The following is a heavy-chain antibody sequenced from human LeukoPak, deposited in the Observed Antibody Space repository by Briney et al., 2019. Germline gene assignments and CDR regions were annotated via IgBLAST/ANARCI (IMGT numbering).Heavy chain of an antibody. CDR3: LGFGVHMDV. J-gene: IGHJ6*03. CDR2: IRYDGSNK. Sequence: GGSLRLSCAASGFTFSSYGTHWVRQAPGKGLEWVAFIRYDGSNKYYADSVKGRFTISRDNSKNTLYLQMNSLRAEDTAVYYCLGFGVHMDVWGKGTTVTISS. V-gene: IGHV3-30*02. D-gene: IGHD3-10*01. CDR1: GFTFSSYG.